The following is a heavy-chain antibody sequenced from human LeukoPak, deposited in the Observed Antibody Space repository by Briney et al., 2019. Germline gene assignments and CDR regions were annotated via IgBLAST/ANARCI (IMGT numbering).Heavy chain of an antibody. V-gene: IGHV4-38-2*01. CDR3: ARELKVGNTGYYFDY. Sequence: PSETLSLTCAVSGYSISSGYYWGWIRQPPGKGLEWIGSIYHSGSTYYNPSLKSRVTISLDTSKNPFSLNLNSVTAADTAVYYCARELKVGNTGYYFDYWGQGTLVTVSS. CDR1: GYSISSGYY. D-gene: IGHD1-7*01. J-gene: IGHJ4*02. CDR2: IYHSGST.